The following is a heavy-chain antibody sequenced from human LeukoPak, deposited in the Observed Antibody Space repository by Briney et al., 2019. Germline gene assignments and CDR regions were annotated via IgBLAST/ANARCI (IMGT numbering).Heavy chain of an antibody. J-gene: IGHJ6*03. D-gene: IGHD3-10*01. CDR1: GFTVSSKY. V-gene: IGHV3-23*01. CDR2: ISGSGGRT. Sequence: GGSLRLSCAASGFTVSSKYMSWVRQAPGKGLEWVSAISGSGGRTYYADSVKGRFTISRDNSKNTLYLQMNSLRAEDTAVYNCAKGDFYGSGRDYYYYMDVWGKGTTVTISS. CDR3: AKGDFYGSGRDYYYYMDV.